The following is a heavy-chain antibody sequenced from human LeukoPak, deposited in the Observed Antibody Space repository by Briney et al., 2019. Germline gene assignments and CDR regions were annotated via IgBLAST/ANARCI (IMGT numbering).Heavy chain of an antibody. J-gene: IGHJ4*02. CDR1: AVSISSSSYG. V-gene: IGHV4-39*01. CDR2: IYYSVST. Sequence: SETLSLTCTVSAVSISSSSYGWGCIRQPPGKGLGWLGSIYYSVSTHYNPSLKRRVTISADTTTNQFSLKLSSVTAADTAVYYCARRGAESSGYYYLSYFDSWGQGTLVTLSS. D-gene: IGHD3-22*01. CDR3: ARRGAESSGYYYLSYFDS.